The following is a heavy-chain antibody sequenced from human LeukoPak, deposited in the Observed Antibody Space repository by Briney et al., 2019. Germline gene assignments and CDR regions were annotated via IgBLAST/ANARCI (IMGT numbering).Heavy chain of an antibody. V-gene: IGHV3-48*04. CDR2: ISSSGSTI. J-gene: IGHJ4*02. Sequence: TGGSLRLSCAASGFTFSSYSMNWVRQAPGKGLEWVSYISSSGSTIYYADSVKGRFTISRDNAKNSLYLQMNSLRAEDTAVYYCARGNIVLNYWGQGTLVTVSS. CDR3: ARGNIVLNY. D-gene: IGHD2-8*01. CDR1: GFTFSSYS.